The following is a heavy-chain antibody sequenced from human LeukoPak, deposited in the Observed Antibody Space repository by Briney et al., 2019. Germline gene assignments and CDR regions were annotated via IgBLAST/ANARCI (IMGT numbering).Heavy chain of an antibody. CDR1: GYSFTSYW. Sequence: GESLKISCKGSGYSFTSYWIGWVRQMPGKGLEWMGIIYPGDSDTRYSPSFQGRVTISADKSISTAYLQWSSLKASDTAMYYCARHEGYCSSTSCYYYYYGMDVWGQGTTVTVSS. V-gene: IGHV5-51*01. CDR3: ARHEGYCSSTSCYYYYYGMDV. J-gene: IGHJ6*02. D-gene: IGHD2-2*01. CDR2: IYPGDSDT.